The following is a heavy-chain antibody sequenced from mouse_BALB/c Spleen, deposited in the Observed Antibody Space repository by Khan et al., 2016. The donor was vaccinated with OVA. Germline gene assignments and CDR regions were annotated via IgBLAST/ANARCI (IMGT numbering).Heavy chain of an antibody. CDR1: GFSLSSSGMG. D-gene: IGHD2-3*01. CDR2: IYWDDDK. CDR3: ARRGRLLGNAVEY. V-gene: IGHV8-12*01. J-gene: IGHJ4*01. Sequence: QVTLQESGPGILQPSQTLSLTCSFSGFSLSSSGMGVSWIRQPSGQGLECLTHIYWDDDKRYNPSLKSRLTLSKDTSSTQVFLKITNVATADTGTYVCARRGRLLGNAVEYGGQGTSGTV.